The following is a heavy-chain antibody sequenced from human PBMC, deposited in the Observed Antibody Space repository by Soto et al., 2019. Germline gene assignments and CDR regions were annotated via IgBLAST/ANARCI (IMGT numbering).Heavy chain of an antibody. D-gene: IGHD3-10*01. J-gene: IGHJ4*02. CDR2: IYYSGST. CDR3: ARRNPFGELFHTLVDY. Sequence: TSETLSLTCTVSGGSISSSSYYWGWIRQPPGKGLEWIGSIYYSGSTYYNPSLKSRVTISVDTSKNQFSLKLSSVTAADTAVYYXARRNPFGELFHTLVDYWGQGTLVTVSS. V-gene: IGHV4-39*01. CDR1: GGSISSSSYY.